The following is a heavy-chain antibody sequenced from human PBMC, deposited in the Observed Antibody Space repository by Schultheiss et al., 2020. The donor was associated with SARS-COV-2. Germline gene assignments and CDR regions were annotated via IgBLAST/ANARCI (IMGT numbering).Heavy chain of an antibody. V-gene: IGHV4-61*01. CDR3: ARHAVLVGGYYDSSGYTFDY. Sequence: SETLSLTCTVSCGSVSSGSYYWSWIRQPPGKGLEWIGYIYYSGSTNYNPSLKSRVTISVDTSKNQFSLKLSSVTAADTAVYYCARHAVLVGGYYDSSGYTFDYWGQGTLVTVSS. D-gene: IGHD3-22*01. J-gene: IGHJ4*02. CDR2: IYYSGST. CDR1: CGSVSSGSYY.